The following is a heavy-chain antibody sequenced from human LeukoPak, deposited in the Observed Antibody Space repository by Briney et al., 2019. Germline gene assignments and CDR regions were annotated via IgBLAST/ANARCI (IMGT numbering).Heavy chain of an antibody. CDR1: GGTFSSYA. CDR3: ARATATSSTSRYYYYYMDV. CDR2: IIPIFGTA. V-gene: IGHV1-69*13. Sequence: SVKVSCKASGGTFSSYAISWVRQAPGQGLEWMGGIIPIFGTANYAQKFQGRVTITADESTSTAYMELSSLRSEDTAVYYCARATATSSTSRYYYYYMDVWGKGTTVTISS. J-gene: IGHJ6*03. D-gene: IGHD2-2*01.